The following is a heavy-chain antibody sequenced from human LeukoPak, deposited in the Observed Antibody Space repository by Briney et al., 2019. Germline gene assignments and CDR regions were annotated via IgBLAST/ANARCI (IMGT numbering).Heavy chain of an antibody. J-gene: IGHJ4*02. CDR1: GFTFSSYW. CDR3: TRGGSSPDY. V-gene: IGHV3-7*01. D-gene: IGHD6-6*01. CDR2: IKQDESEK. Sequence: GGSLRLSCAASGFTFSSYWMSWARQAPGNGLEWVANIKQDESEKYYVDSVKGRFIISRDNAKNTLYLQMNSLRAEDTAVYYCTRGGSSPDYWGQGTLVTVSS.